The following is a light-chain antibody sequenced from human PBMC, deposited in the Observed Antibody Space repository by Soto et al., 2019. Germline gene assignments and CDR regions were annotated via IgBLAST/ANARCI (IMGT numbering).Light chain of an antibody. CDR1: SSDVGDYNY. CDR2: EVT. J-gene: IGLJ2*01. Sequence: QSALTQSPSASGSPGQSVTISCTGTSSDVGDYNYVSWYQQHPGRAPKLMIYEVTKRPSGVPDRFSGSKSGNTASLTVSGLQAEDEADYYCSSYAGSNNLLFGGGTQLTVL. CDR3: SSYAGSNNLL. V-gene: IGLV2-8*01.